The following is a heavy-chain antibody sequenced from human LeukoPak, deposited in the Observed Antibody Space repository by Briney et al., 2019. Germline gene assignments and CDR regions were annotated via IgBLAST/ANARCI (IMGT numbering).Heavy chain of an antibody. CDR2: ISYDGSNK. J-gene: IGHJ1*01. CDR3: GKWGFRTPTGVEIRESFYH. D-gene: IGHD1-1*01. V-gene: IGHV3-30*18. Sequence: QPGRSLRLSCAASGFTFSSNGMHWVRQAPGKGLEWVAIISYDGSNKDYADSVKGRFTISRDNSESTLYLQMNALRPDDTALYYCGKWGFRTPTGVEIRESFYHWGQGTLVTVSS. CDR1: GFTFSSNG.